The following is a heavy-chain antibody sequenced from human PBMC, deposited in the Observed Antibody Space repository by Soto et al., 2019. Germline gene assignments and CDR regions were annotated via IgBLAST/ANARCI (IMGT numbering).Heavy chain of an antibody. CDR3: AKRYLPVGGWYFDY. CDR2: ISSSAGST. D-gene: IGHD3-16*01. Sequence: EVQLFESGGGLVQPGGSLRLSCAASGFTFSSYAMSWVRQAPGKGLEWVSGISSSAGSTYYADSVKGRFTISRDNFKNTLYLQINSLRAEDTAVYYCAKRYLPVGGWYFDYWGQRTLVTVSS. CDR1: GFTFSSYA. J-gene: IGHJ4*02. V-gene: IGHV3-23*01.